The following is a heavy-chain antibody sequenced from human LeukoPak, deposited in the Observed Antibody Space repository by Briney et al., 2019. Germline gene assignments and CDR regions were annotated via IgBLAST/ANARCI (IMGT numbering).Heavy chain of an antibody. CDR1: YGSISSYY. V-gene: IGHV4-59*01. J-gene: IGHJ4*02. Sequence: SETLSLTCTVSYGSISSYYWSWLRQPPGKGLEWIGYVYYSGSTNYNPSLKSRVTISVDTSKNQFSLRLRSVTAADTAVYYCAREYGGWYYFDYWGQGTLVTVSS. D-gene: IGHD6-19*01. CDR2: VYYSGST. CDR3: AREYGGWYYFDY.